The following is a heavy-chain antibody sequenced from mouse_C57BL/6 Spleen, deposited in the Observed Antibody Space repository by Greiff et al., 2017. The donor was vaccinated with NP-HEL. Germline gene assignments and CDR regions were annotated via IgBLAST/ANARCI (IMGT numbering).Heavy chain of an antibody. CDR1: GYSITSSYY. V-gene: IGHV3-6*01. CDR2: ISYDGSN. Sequence: ESGPGLVKPSQSLSLTCSVTGYSITSSYYWNWIRQFPGNKLEWMGYISYDGSNNYNPSLKNRISITRDTSKNQFFLKLNSVTTEDTATYYCARGGYDGYYWYFDVWGTGTTVTVSS. J-gene: IGHJ1*03. CDR3: ARGGYDGYYWYFDV. D-gene: IGHD2-3*01.